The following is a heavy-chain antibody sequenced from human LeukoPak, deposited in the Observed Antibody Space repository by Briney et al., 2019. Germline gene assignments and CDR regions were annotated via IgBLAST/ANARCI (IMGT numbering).Heavy chain of an antibody. J-gene: IGHJ4*02. D-gene: IGHD6-19*01. CDR3: ARSWVAGYGTVLDY. Sequence: GESLKISCKGSGFSFTSYWIGWVRQMPGKGLEWMGIIYPGDSDTRYSPSFQGLVTISVGKSISTAYLQWSSLKASDTAMYYYARSWVAGYGTVLDYWGQGTLVTVSS. V-gene: IGHV5-51*01. CDR2: IYPGDSDT. CDR1: GFSFTSYW.